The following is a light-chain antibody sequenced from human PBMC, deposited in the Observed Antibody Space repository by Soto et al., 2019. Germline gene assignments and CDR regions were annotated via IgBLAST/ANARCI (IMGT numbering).Light chain of an antibody. J-gene: IGLJ2*01. CDR2: YDS. V-gene: IGLV3-21*04. CDR1: NIGGKS. Sequence: SYELTQPPSVSVAPGKTATITCGGNNIGGKSVHWYQQKPGQAPVLVIYYDSDRPSGIPERFSGSNSGNTATLTISRVEAGDEADYYCQVWDSSSDHLVFGGGTKLTVL. CDR3: QVWDSSSDHLV.